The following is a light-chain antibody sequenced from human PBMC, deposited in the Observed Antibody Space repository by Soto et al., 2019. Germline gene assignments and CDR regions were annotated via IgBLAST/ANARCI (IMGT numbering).Light chain of an antibody. V-gene: IGLV2-14*01. CDR1: SSDVGAYNR. CDR2: EVS. J-gene: IGLJ3*02. CDR3: QSYDSSLSGWV. Sequence: QSALTQPASVSGSPGQSITISCTGTSSDVGAYNRVSWYQQYPGQAPKVIIYEVSNRPSGVSYRFSGSKSGNTASLTISGLQAEDEADYYCQSYDSSLSGWVFGGGTQLTVL.